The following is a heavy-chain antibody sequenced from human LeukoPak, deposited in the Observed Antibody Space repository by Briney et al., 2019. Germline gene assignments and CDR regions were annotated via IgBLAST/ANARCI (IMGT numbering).Heavy chain of an antibody. Sequence: ASVKISCKASGYTFTSYGISWVRQAPGQGLKWMGCISGYNGNRNYAQKFQGRVTLTTDTSTSTAYMELRSLTSDDTAIYYCGRDCSGGTCYFNYWGQGTLATVSS. CDR1: GYTFTSYG. V-gene: IGHV1-18*01. CDR3: GRDCSGGTCYFNY. J-gene: IGHJ4*02. D-gene: IGHD2-15*01. CDR2: ISGYNGNR.